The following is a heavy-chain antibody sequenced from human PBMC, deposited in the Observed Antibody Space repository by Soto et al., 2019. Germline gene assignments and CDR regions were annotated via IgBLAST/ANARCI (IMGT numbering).Heavy chain of an antibody. Sequence: GGSLRLSCAVSDFIFSNSWMNWVRQAPGKGLEWVGRIKRKIDGGTIDYAAPVKGRFTISRDDSDNTVHLQMNSLKAEDSAVYYCAADSALTTDYGMDVWGRGTTVTVSS. V-gene: IGHV3-15*07. CDR1: DFIFSNSW. CDR3: AADSALTTDYGMDV. D-gene: IGHD2-8*01. J-gene: IGHJ6*02. CDR2: IKRKIDGGTI.